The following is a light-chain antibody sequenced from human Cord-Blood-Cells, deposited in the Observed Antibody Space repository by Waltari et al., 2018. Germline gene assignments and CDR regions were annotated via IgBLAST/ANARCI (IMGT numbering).Light chain of an antibody. CDR1: SPTIGPGYD. CDR3: QSYDSSLSGVV. J-gene: IGLJ2*01. Sequence: QSVLTPPPSVSGAPGQRVTTSCTGSSPTIGPGYDVHWYQQLPGTAPKPPIYGNSNRPSGVPDRFSGSKSGTSASLAITGLQAEDEADYYCQSYDSSLSGVVFGGGTKLTVL. V-gene: IGLV1-40*01. CDR2: GNS.